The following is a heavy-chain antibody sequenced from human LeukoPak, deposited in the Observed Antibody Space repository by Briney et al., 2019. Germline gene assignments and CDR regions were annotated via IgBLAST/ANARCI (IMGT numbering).Heavy chain of an antibody. J-gene: IGHJ4*02. CDR2: ISAYGHT. CDR1: GYTFSSYG. Sequence: ASVKVSCKASGYTFSSYGITWVRQAPGQGLEWMGWISAYGHTKLARNLQARVTVTIDTSTTSAYMELRSLSSDDTAVYFCARETASGYLGFDFWGQGTLVTVSS. D-gene: IGHD3-3*01. CDR3: ARETASGYLGFDF. V-gene: IGHV1-18*01.